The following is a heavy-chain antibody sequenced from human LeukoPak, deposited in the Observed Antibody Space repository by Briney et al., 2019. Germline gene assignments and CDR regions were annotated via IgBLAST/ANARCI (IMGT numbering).Heavy chain of an antibody. J-gene: IGHJ4*02. CDR3: AIDEPNYAPYDFDY. D-gene: IGHD4/OR15-4a*01. V-gene: IGHV3-15*01. CDR1: RFTFSNAW. CDR2: IKSKADGETT. Sequence: GGSLRLSCAASRFTFSNAWMNWVRQAPGKGLEWVGRIKSKADGETTDYAAPVKGRFTISGDDSNNMVYLQMNSLKIEDTAVYYCAIDEPNYAPYDFDYWGQGTLVTVSS.